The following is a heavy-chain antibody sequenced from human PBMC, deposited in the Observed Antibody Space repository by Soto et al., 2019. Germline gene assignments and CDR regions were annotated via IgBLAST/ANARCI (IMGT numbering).Heavy chain of an antibody. D-gene: IGHD1-26*01. J-gene: IGHJ5*02. CDR1: GDSFSSDRYF. CDR2: ISYTGDT. V-gene: IGHV4-61*01. CDR3: ARIVVGATVDL. Sequence: SEALSVTCSVSGDSFSSDRYFWTWIRQPLGKGLEWIAYISYTGDTNYNPSLKSRVTISVDTSRNQFSLTLTSVTAADTAVYFCARIVVGATVDLWGQGSLVTVSS.